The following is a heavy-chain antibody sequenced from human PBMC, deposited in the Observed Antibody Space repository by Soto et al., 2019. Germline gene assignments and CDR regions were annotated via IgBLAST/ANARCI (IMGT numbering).Heavy chain of an antibody. J-gene: IGHJ6*02. CDR1: GFKFSTFA. V-gene: IGHV3-23*01. CDR2: LGDSGTKT. Sequence: EVQLLESGGGLVKPGGSLRLSCAASGFKFSTFAMSWVRQAPGKGLEWVSSLGDSGTKTYYAASVRGRFIITRDNSKNTVDLQMNSLRAEDTAVYYCAKEFDTSGYYSYYNAMDVWGQGTTVTVSS. D-gene: IGHD3-22*01. CDR3: AKEFDTSGYYSYYNAMDV.